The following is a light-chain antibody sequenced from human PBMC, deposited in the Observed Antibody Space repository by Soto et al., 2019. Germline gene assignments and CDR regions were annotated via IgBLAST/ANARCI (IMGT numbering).Light chain of an antibody. Sequence: QSALTQPASVSGSPGQSIAISCTGTGGDVGTYNLVSWYQQHPGKAPKLMIYEVSKRPPGVSNRFSGSKSGNTASLTISGLQAEDEADYYCSSYTSSTTLDVFGTGTKVTVL. J-gene: IGLJ1*01. CDR3: SSYTSSTTLDV. CDR2: EVS. CDR1: GGDVGTYNL. V-gene: IGLV2-14*02.